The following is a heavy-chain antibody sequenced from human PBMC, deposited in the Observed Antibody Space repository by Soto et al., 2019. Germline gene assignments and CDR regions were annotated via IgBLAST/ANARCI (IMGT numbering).Heavy chain of an antibody. Sequence: ESGGGLVKPGGSLRLSCAASGFTFSSYSMNWVRQAPGKGLEWVSSISSSSSYIYYADSVKGRFTISRDNAKNSLYLQMNSLRAEDTAVYYCARDLSRGPGIAVAGRGFDPWGQGTLVTVSS. J-gene: IGHJ5*02. CDR1: GFTFSSYS. CDR2: ISSSSSYI. D-gene: IGHD6-19*01. CDR3: ARDLSRGPGIAVAGRGFDP. V-gene: IGHV3-21*01.